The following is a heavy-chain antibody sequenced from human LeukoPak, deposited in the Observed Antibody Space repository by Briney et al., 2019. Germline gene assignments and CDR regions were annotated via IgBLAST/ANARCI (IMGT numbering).Heavy chain of an antibody. D-gene: IGHD3-22*01. Sequence: SETLSLTCAVYGGSFSDYYWSWIRQPPGKGLEWIGEINHSGSTNYNPSLKSRVTISVDTSKNQFSLKLTSVTAADTAVYYCARDGYYYDSSGYYFWGQGTLVTVSS. J-gene: IGHJ4*02. CDR1: GGSFSDYY. CDR2: INHSGST. CDR3: ARDGYYYDSSGYYF. V-gene: IGHV4-34*01.